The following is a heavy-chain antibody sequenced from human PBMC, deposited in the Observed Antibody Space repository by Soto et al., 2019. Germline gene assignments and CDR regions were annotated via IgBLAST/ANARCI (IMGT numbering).Heavy chain of an antibody. V-gene: IGHV3-53*02. J-gene: IGHJ5*02. CDR1: GFTVSSNY. CDR2: IYSGGST. CDR3: ARERDGHNPNWFDL. Sequence: EVQVVETGGGLIQPGGSLRLSCAVSGFTVSSNYMSWVRQPPGKGPEWVSDIYSGGSTYYADSVKGRFTITRDNSKNTLYLQMNSLRAEATAVYYCARERDGHNPNWFDLWGQGTLVTVSP.